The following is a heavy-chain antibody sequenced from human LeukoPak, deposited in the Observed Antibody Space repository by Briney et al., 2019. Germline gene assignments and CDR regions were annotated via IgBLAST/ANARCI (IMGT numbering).Heavy chain of an antibody. CDR3: ARAGKYYYDSSGYYGANPFHI. V-gene: IGHV4-59*01. Sequence: PETLSLTCTAPGGSINHNYRTRIRQPPGKGLEWIGYIYYSGSTNYNPSLKSRVTISVDTSKNQFSLKLSSVAAADTAVYYCARAGKYYYDSSGYYGANPFHIVRQGTMVTVSS. J-gene: IGHJ3*02. D-gene: IGHD3-22*01. CDR2: IYYSGST. CDR1: GGSINHNY.